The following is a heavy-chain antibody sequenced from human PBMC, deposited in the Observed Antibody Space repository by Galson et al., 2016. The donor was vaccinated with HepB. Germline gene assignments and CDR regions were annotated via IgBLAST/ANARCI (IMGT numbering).Heavy chain of an antibody. V-gene: IGHV3-30*18. CDR2: ISYDGTKK. Sequence: RSLRLSCAASGFTFSSYGMHWVRQAPGKGLEWVAVISYDGTKKYFADSVKGRFTISRDSSKNTLYLQMNSLRTEDTAVYYCAKATNWGSEGWYFDVWGRGTLVTVSS. CDR3: AKATNWGSEGWYFDV. D-gene: IGHD7-27*01. J-gene: IGHJ2*01. CDR1: GFTFSSYG.